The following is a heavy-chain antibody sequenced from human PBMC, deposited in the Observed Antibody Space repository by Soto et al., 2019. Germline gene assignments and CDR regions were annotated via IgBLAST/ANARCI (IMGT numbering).Heavy chain of an antibody. V-gene: IGHV3-33*01. J-gene: IGHJ4*02. D-gene: IGHD6-6*01. CDR1: GFTFSSYG. Sequence: GGSLRLSCAASGFTFSSYGMHWVRQAPGKGLEWVAVIWYDGSNKYYADSVKGRFTISRDNSKNTLYLQMNSLRAEDTAVYYCARERGPPRRYSSSGSLGYWGQGTLVTVSS. CDR2: IWYDGSNK. CDR3: ARERGPPRRYSSSGSLGY.